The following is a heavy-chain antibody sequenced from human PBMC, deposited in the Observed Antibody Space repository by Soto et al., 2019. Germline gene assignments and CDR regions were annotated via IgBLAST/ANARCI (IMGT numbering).Heavy chain of an antibody. D-gene: IGHD3-16*01. CDR1: GDSISSSSLY. J-gene: IGHJ1*01. V-gene: IGHV4-39*01. CDR3: ARHGSNSGSYAEYFQY. CDR2: IYNSGKT. Sequence: QLQLQESGPGLVKPSETVSLTCTVSGDSISSSSLYWGWIRQSPGKGLEWIGSIYNSGKTYYSPSLESRVTVSVDTSKNQFSRKLSSVTAADTAVYYCARHGSNSGSYAEYFQYWGQGTLVAVSS.